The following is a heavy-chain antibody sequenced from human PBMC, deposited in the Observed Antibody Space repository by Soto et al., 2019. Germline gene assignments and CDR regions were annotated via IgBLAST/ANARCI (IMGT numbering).Heavy chain of an antibody. Sequence: QVQLVESGGGVVQPGRSLRLSCAASGFTFSSYGMHWVRQAPGKGLEWVAVIWYDGSNKYYADSVKGRFTISRDNSKNTLYLQMNSLRAEDTAVYYCARGGYGDSHYFDYGGQGTLVTVSS. CDR1: GFTFSSYG. CDR3: ARGGYGDSHYFDY. J-gene: IGHJ4*02. D-gene: IGHD4-17*01. CDR2: IWYDGSNK. V-gene: IGHV3-33*01.